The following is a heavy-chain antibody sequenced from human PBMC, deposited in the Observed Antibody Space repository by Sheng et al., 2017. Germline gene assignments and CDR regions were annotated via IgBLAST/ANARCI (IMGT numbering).Heavy chain of an antibody. CDR1: GGSISSYY. CDR2: IYYSGST. Sequence: QVQLQESGPGLVKPSETLSLTCTVSGGSISSYYWSWIRQPPGKGLEWIGYIYYSGSTNYNPSLKSRVTISVDTSKNQFSLKLSSVTAADTAVYYCAREIVGAEGGFDYWGQGTLVTVSS. D-gene: IGHD1-26*01. J-gene: IGHJ4*02. V-gene: IGHV4-59*12. CDR3: AREIVGAEGGFDY.